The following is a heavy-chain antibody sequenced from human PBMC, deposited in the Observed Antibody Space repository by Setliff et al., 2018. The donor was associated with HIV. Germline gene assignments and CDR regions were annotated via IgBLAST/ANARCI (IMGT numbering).Heavy chain of an antibody. CDR1: AGSIRSSTYY. Sequence: SETLSLTCTVSAGSIRSSTYYWAWIRQPPGKGLEWIGTIYYSGSTYYNPSLKSRVTISVDTSQNQFSRKLSSVTAADTAVYYCARETVVTPAGHYYYYMDVWGKGTTVTVSS. J-gene: IGHJ6*03. V-gene: IGHV4-39*07. CDR3: ARETVVTPAGHYYYYMDV. D-gene: IGHD2-21*02. CDR2: IYYSGST.